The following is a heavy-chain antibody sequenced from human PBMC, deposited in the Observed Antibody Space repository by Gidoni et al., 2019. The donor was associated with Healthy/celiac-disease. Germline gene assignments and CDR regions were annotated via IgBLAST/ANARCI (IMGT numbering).Heavy chain of an antibody. CDR2: ISGSGGST. V-gene: IGHV3-23*01. D-gene: IGHD2-21*02. CDR3: AKRRPLAYCGGDCYSGFDY. CDR1: GFPFSSYA. J-gene: IGHJ4*02. Sequence: EVQLLESGGGLVQPGGSLRLSCAASGFPFSSYAMSWVRQAPGKGLEWVAAISGSGGSTYYADSVKGRFTISRDNSKNTLYLQMNSLRAEDTAVYYCAKRRPLAYCGGDCYSGFDYWGQGTLVTVSS.